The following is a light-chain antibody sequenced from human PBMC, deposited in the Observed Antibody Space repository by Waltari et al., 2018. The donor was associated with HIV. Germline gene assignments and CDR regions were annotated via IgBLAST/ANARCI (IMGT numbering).Light chain of an antibody. CDR2: EVT. J-gene: IGLJ2*01. V-gene: IGLV2-8*01. CDR1: SSDIGGF. CDR3: GSYTGDESPDVV. Sequence: QSALTQPPSASGSPGQSVTISCTGTSSDIGGFVSWYQQHSGKAPKLMIYEVTKRPSGVPDRFSSSTSGNTASLTVSGLQAEDEADYYCGSYTGDESPDVVFGEGTKLTVL.